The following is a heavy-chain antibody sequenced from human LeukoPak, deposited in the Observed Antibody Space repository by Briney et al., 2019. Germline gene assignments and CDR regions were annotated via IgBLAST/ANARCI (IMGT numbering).Heavy chain of an antibody. CDR1: GYTFTGYY. V-gene: IGHV1-69*13. Sequence: SVKVSCKASGYTFTGYYMHWVRQAPGQGLEWMGGIIPIFGTANYAQKFQGRVTITADESTSTAYMELSSLRSEDTAVYYCARPSVSSGWYYFDYWGQGTLVTVSS. CDR2: IIPIFGTA. CDR3: ARPSVSSGWYYFDY. D-gene: IGHD6-19*01. J-gene: IGHJ4*02.